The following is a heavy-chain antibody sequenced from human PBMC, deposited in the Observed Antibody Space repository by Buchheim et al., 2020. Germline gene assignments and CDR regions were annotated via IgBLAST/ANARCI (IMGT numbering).Heavy chain of an antibody. CDR3: ARAYGDAFYRGMDV. Sequence: EVRLVQSGGGLVKPGGSLRLSCAASGFTFSDLTMNWVRQAPGKGLGWASSISSGSTTMFYPDSLLGRFPISRDNRRNSLYLQLNSLRAEDTALYYCARAYGDAFYRGMDVWGQGTT. J-gene: IGHJ6*02. D-gene: IGHD4-17*01. CDR1: GFTFSDLT. CDR2: ISSGSTTM. V-gene: IGHV3-21*01.